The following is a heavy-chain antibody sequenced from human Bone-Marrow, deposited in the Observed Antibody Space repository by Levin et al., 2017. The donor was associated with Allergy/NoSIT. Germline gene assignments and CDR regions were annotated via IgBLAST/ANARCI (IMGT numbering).Heavy chain of an antibody. CDR2: FDPEDGET. CDR3: ATSWGGGDSPNWFDP. Sequence: ASVKVSCKVSGYTLTELSMHWVRQAPGKGLEWMGGFDPEDGETIYAQKFQGRVTMTEDTSTDTAYMELSSLRSEDTAVYYCATSWGGGDSPNWFDPWGQGTLVTVSS. D-gene: IGHD2-21*02. J-gene: IGHJ5*02. CDR1: GYTLTELS. V-gene: IGHV1-24*01.